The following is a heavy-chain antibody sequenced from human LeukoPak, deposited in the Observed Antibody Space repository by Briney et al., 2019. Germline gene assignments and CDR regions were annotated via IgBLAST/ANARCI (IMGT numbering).Heavy chain of an antibody. V-gene: IGHV3-23*01. CDR3: ARDPPAHPLDS. J-gene: IGHJ4*02. CDR1: GFTFSSSA. Sequence: TGGSLRLSCAASGFTFSSSAMSWVRQVPGKGLEWVSGISASGGSTSYADSVRGRFTISRDNSKNTLYLQMNSLRAEDTAVYYCARDPPAHPLDSWGQGTLVTVSS. CDR2: ISASGGST.